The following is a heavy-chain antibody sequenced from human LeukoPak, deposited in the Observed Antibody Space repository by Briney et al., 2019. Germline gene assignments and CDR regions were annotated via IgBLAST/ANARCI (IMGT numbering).Heavy chain of an antibody. CDR1: GVSISRYY. Sequence: SETLSLTCTVSGVSISRYYWSWIRQPPGKELEWIGYIYYSGSTNYNPSLKSRVTISLDTSKNQFSLKLTSVTAADTAVYYCATVSRGDNDYWGQGTLSPSPQ. D-gene: IGHD2-21*02. V-gene: IGHV4-59*01. CDR2: IYYSGST. J-gene: IGHJ4*02. CDR3: ATVSRGDNDY.